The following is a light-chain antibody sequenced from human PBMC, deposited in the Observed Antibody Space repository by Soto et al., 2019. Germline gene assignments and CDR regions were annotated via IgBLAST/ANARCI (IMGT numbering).Light chain of an antibody. J-gene: IGLJ1*01. CDR2: AVS. CDR3: SPYTTSSTLLYV. V-gene: IGLV2-14*01. Sequence: QSALTQPASVSGSPGQSITISCTGTSSDVGGYNYVSWYQQHPGKAPKLMIYAVSNRPSGVSTRFSGSKSGNTASLTISGIQAEDEDDSHRSPYTTSSTLLYVFGTGTKLTVL. CDR1: SSDVGGYNY.